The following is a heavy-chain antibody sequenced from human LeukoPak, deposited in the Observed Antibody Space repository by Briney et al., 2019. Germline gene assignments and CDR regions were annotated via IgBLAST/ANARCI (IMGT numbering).Heavy chain of an antibody. D-gene: IGHD6-19*01. V-gene: IGHV4-59*08. CDR3: ARLVSSGWYLHRPRFDY. Sequence: PSETLSLTCTVSGGSISSYYWSWIRQPPGKGLEWIGYIYYSGSTNYNPSLKGRVTISVDTSKNQFSLKLSSVTAADTAVYYCARLVSSGWYLHRPRFDYWGQGTLVTVSS. CDR1: GGSISSYY. J-gene: IGHJ4*02. CDR2: IYYSGST.